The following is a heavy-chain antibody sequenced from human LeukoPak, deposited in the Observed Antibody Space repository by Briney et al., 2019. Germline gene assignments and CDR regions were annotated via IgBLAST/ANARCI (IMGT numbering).Heavy chain of an antibody. Sequence: GGSLRLSCAASGFTFSSYWMHWVRHAPGKGLVWVSRINSDGSSTSYADSVKGRFTISRDNAKNTLYLQMNSLRAEDTAVYYCAKARGPSDYGDYNYYGMDVWGQGTTVTVSS. D-gene: IGHD4-17*01. CDR2: INSDGSST. CDR3: AKARGPSDYGDYNYYGMDV. CDR1: GFTFSSYW. J-gene: IGHJ6*02. V-gene: IGHV3-74*01.